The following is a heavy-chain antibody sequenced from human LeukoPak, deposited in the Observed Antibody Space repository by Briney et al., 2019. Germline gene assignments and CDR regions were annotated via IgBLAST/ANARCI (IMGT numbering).Heavy chain of an antibody. CDR1: GGSISSYY. CDR2: IYSSGST. CDR3: ARSKAYYDSSGYANDC. Sequence: SETLSLTCTVSGGSISSYYWSWIRQPAGKGLEWIGRIYSSGSTNYDPSLKSRVTVSVDTSKNQFSLKLSSVTAADTAVYYCARSKAYYDSSGYANDCWGQGTLVTVSS. V-gene: IGHV4-4*07. D-gene: IGHD3-22*01. J-gene: IGHJ4*02.